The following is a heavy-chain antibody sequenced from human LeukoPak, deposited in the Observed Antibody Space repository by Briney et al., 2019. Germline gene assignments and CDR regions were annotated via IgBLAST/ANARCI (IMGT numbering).Heavy chain of an antibody. CDR3: TRSDCSSGRCPGFDN. CDR1: GDSVSSNSAA. Sequence: SQTFSLTCGISGDSVSSNSAAWNWIRQSPSRGLEWLGRTYYRSKWFINYAPSVKSRIIINPDTPKNQVSLQLNSVTPEDTAVYYCTRSDCSSGRCPGFDNWGQGTLVTVSS. D-gene: IGHD6-19*01. V-gene: IGHV6-1*01. J-gene: IGHJ4*02. CDR2: TYYRSKWFI.